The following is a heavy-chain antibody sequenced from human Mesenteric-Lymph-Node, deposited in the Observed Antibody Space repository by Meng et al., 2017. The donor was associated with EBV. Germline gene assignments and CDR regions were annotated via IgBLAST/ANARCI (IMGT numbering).Heavy chain of an antibody. D-gene: IGHD3-10*01. Sequence: QLRLEESGPGLVKPSASLSLTCTVSGCSISSSSYDWGWIRQPPGQGLEWIGSFYYSGSTYYNPSLKSRVTISEHTSKHQFSLKLSSVTAADTAVYYCARVLLRGVILLWGQGTLVTVSS. CDR1: GCSISSSSYD. V-gene: IGHV4-39*07. J-gene: IGHJ4*02. CDR2: FYYSGST. CDR3: ARVLLRGVILL.